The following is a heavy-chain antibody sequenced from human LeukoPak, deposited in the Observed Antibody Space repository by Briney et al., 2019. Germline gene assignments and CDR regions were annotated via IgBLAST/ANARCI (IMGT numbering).Heavy chain of an antibody. CDR1: GFTFSSYS. CDR2: ISDNSYWN. J-gene: IGHJ4*02. V-gene: IGHV3-21*01. D-gene: IGHD3-16*01. Sequence: GGSLRLSCAASGFTFSSYSMSWVRQAPGKGLEWVSSISDNSYWNYYADSVEGRFFISRDNAKNSLYLQMGSLRAEDMAVYYCGRLSPERGIDYWGQGTLVTVSS. CDR3: GRLSPERGIDY.